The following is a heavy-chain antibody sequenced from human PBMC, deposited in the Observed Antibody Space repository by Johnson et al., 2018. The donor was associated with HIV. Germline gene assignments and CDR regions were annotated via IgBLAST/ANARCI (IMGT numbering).Heavy chain of an antibody. J-gene: IGHJ3*02. D-gene: IGHD6-13*01. CDR3: AKDGAAAGTVGADAFDI. CDR1: GFTFSSYG. Sequence: VQLVESGGGVVQPGRSLRLSCAASGFTFSSYGMHWVRQAPGKGLEWVAFIRYDGRNKYYADSVKGRFTISRDNSKNTLYLQMNSLRAEDTAVYYCAKDGAAAGTVGADAFDIWGQGTMVTVSS. V-gene: IGHV3-30*02. CDR2: IRYDGRNK.